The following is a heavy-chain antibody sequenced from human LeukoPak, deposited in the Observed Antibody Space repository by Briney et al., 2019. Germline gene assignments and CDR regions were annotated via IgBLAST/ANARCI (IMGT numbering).Heavy chain of an antibody. CDR3: ARGVSKYFDMTGFYGNWFDP. CDR1: GCTFRDYF. V-gene: IGHV1-2*02. D-gene: IGHD3-9*01. CDR2: FNPSTDGT. J-gene: IGHJ5*02. Sequence: ASVKVSCKASGCTFRDYFIYWMRQAPGQGLQWMGWFNPSTDGTNYAQNFQGRVYMTGDTSINTAFMHLSSLTSDDTAIYYCARGVSKYFDMTGFYGNWFDPWGQGTLVTVSS.